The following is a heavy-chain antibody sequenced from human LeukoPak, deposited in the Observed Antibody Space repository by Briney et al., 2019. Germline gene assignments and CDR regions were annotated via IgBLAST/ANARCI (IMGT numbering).Heavy chain of an antibody. J-gene: IGHJ4*02. D-gene: IGHD2-2*01. CDR1: GFNFSSFS. CDR3: ASYCSDTSCYGVDY. CDR2: ISGNSYYI. Sequence: GGSLRLSCAAAGFNFSSFSMNWVLQATGEGLEWVSSISGNSYYIYYADSVKGRFTISRDNAKNSLYLQMNSLRVEDTAVYYCASYCSDTSCYGVDYWGRGTLVTVSS. V-gene: IGHV3-21*01.